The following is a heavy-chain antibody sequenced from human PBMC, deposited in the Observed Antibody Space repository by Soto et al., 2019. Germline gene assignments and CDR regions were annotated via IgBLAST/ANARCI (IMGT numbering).Heavy chain of an antibody. J-gene: IGHJ6*02. CDR2: ISAYNGNT. Sequence: QVQLVQSGAEVKKPGASVKVSCKASGYTFTSYGISWVRQAPGQGLEWMGWISAYNGNTNYAQKLQGRVTMTTDTSTRTAYMELRSLGSDGTAVYYCARRESSGIAAAGPSLYYYYGMDVWGQGTTVTVSS. D-gene: IGHD6-13*01. CDR1: GYTFTSYG. CDR3: ARRESSGIAAAGPSLYYYYGMDV. V-gene: IGHV1-18*04.